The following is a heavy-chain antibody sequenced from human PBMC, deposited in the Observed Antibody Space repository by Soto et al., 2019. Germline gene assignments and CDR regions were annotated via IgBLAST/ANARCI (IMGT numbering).Heavy chain of an antibody. D-gene: IGHD2-15*01. CDR3: ARDLPIVVVVAATPSYGMDV. Sequence: QVQLVESGGGVVQPGRSLRLSCAASGFTFSSYAMHWVRQAPGKGLEWVAVISYDGSNKYYADSVKGRFTISRDNSKNTLYLQMNSLRAEDTAVYYCARDLPIVVVVAATPSYGMDVWGQGTTVTVSS. J-gene: IGHJ6*02. V-gene: IGHV3-30-3*01. CDR2: ISYDGSNK. CDR1: GFTFSSYA.